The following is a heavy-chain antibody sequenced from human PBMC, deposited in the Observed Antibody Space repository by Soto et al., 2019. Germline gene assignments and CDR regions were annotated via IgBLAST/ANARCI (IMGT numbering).Heavy chain of an antibody. CDR3: ARHGMIVVVITRYYYGMDV. D-gene: IGHD3-22*01. V-gene: IGHV1-18*04. CDR2: ISAYNGNT. J-gene: IGHJ6*02. CDR1: GYTFTSYG. Sequence: ASVRVSCKXSGYTFTSYGISWVRQAPGQGLEWMGWISAYNGNTNYAQKLQGRVTMTTDTSTSTAYMELRSLRSDDTAVYYCARHGMIVVVITRYYYGMDVWGQGTTVTVSS.